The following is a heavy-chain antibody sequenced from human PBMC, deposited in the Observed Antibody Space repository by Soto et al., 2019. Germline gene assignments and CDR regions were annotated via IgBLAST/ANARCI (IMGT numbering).Heavy chain of an antibody. D-gene: IGHD3-10*01. V-gene: IGHV1-69*06. CDR3: ARVSVPGIYGEDV. CDR2: IMPVFGTV. CDR1: RGTFGNYA. J-gene: IGHJ6*02. Sequence: ASVKVSCKASRGTFGNYAVSWVRQAPGQGLGWMGGIMPVFGTVSYAQKFQGRVTITADKFTNTAYMELSSLTSQDTAIYYCARVSVPGIYGEDVWGPGTTVTVSS.